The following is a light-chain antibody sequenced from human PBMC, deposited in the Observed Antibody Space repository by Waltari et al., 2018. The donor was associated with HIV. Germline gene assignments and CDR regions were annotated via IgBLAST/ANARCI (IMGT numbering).Light chain of an antibody. CDR1: RNDVGGYNY. CDR2: EVN. Sequence: QSALTQPASLSGSPGQSITISCAGTRNDVGGYNYVSWYQQHPGKAPKLMICEVNNRPSGVSSRFSGSKSGNTAYLTISGLQAEDEADYYCSSYTSSITLVFGGGTKVTVL. CDR3: SSYTSSITLV. J-gene: IGLJ2*01. V-gene: IGLV2-14*01.